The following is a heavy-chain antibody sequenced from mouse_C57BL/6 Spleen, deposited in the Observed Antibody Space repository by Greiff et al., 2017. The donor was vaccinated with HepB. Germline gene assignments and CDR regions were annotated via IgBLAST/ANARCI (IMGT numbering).Heavy chain of an antibody. Sequence: VQLQQPGAELVMPGASVKLSCKASGYTFTSYWMHWVKQRPGQGLEWIGEIDPSDSYTNYNQKFKGKSTLTVDKSSSTAYMQRSSLTSEDSSVYYCARPLRHYYAMDYWGQGTSVTVSS. CDR3: ARPLRHYYAMDY. V-gene: IGHV1-69*01. D-gene: IGHD1-2*01. J-gene: IGHJ4*01. CDR2: IDPSDSYT. CDR1: GYTFTSYW.